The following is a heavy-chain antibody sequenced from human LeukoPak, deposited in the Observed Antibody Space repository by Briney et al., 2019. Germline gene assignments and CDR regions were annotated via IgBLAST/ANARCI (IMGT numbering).Heavy chain of an antibody. J-gene: IGHJ5*02. Sequence: PGGSLRLSCAASGFTFSDYYMSWIRQAPGKGLGWVSYISSSGSTIYYADSVKGRFTISRDNAKNSLYLQMNSLRAEDTAVYYCAKDTRSPGVRVAGHKNWFDPWGQGTLVTVSS. CDR3: AKDTRSPGVRVAGHKNWFDP. CDR1: GFTFSDYY. V-gene: IGHV3-11*01. D-gene: IGHD6-19*01. CDR2: ISSSGSTI.